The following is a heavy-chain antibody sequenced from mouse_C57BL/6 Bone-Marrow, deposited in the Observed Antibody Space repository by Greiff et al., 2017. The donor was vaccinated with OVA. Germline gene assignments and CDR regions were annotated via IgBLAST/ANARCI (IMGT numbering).Heavy chain of an antibody. Sequence: VQLQQSGAELVRPGASVKLSCTASGFNIKDDYMHWVKQRPEQGLEWIGWIDPENGDTEYASKFQGKATITADTSSNTAYLQLSSLTSEDTAVYYCTTGYYYGSSSYWYFDVWGTGTTVTVSS. J-gene: IGHJ1*03. CDR3: TTGYYYGSSSYWYFDV. D-gene: IGHD1-1*01. V-gene: IGHV14-4*01. CDR2: IDPENGDT. CDR1: GFNIKDDY.